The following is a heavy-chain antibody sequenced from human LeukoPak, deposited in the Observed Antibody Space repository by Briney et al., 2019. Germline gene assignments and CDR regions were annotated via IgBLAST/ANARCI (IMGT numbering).Heavy chain of an antibody. Sequence: GGSLRLSCAASGFTFSTYWMSWVRQAPGKGLEWVANIKQDGSEKYYVDPVKGRFTISRDNAKNSLYLQMNSLRAEDTAVYYCAKSVNWNYVWDYFDYWGQGTLVTVSS. CDR2: IKQDGSEK. CDR3: AKSVNWNYVWDYFDY. V-gene: IGHV3-7*03. CDR1: GFTFSTYW. J-gene: IGHJ4*02. D-gene: IGHD1-7*01.